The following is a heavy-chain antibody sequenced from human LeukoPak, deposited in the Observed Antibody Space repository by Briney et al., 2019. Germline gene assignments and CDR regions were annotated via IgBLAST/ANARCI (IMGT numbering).Heavy chain of an antibody. Sequence: GGSLRLSCAASGFTFSSYWMSWVRQAPGKGLEWVANIKQDGSAKYYVDSVKGRFTISRDNAKNSLYLQMNSLRAEDTAVYYCAGRARRGYSGYDSDYWGQGTLVTVSS. CDR2: IKQDGSAK. CDR3: AGRARRGYSGYDSDY. D-gene: IGHD5-12*01. CDR1: GFTFSSYW. J-gene: IGHJ4*02. V-gene: IGHV3-7*01.